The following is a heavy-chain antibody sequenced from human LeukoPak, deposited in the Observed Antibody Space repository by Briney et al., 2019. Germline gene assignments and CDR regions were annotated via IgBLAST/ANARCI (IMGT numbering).Heavy chain of an antibody. CDR1: GGSISSGDYY. CDR3: ARYLTGWWVPKRTYYDILTGYYYFDY. D-gene: IGHD3-9*01. CDR2: IYYSGST. V-gene: IGHV4-30-4*08. Sequence: SQTLSLTCTVSGGSISSGDYYWSWIRQPPGRGLEWIGYIYYSGSTYYNPSLKSRVTISVDTSKNQFSLKLSFVTAADTAVYYCARYLTGWWVPKRTYYDILTGYYYFDYWGQGTLVTVSS. J-gene: IGHJ4*02.